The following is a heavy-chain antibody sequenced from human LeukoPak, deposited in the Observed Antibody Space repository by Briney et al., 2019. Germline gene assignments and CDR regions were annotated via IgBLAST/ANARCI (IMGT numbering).Heavy chain of an antibody. CDR1: GFTFSSYW. CDR3: ARGAYRSSGWYDGEVFDY. CDR2: IKQDGSEK. Sequence: GSLRLSCAASGFTFSSYWMSWVRQAPGKGLEWVANIKQDGSEKYYVDSVKGRFTISRDNAKNSLYLQMNSLRAEDTAVYYCARGAYRSSGWYDGEVFDYWGQGTLVTVSS. D-gene: IGHD6-19*01. J-gene: IGHJ4*02. V-gene: IGHV3-7*03.